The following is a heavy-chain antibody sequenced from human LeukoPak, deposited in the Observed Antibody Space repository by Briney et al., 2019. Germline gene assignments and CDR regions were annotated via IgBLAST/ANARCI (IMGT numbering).Heavy chain of an antibody. CDR2: ISSSGSYI. CDR1: GFTFSSYS. D-gene: IGHD6-19*01. J-gene: IGHJ4*02. Sequence: GESLRLSCAASGFTFSSYSMNWVRQAPGKGLEWVSSISSSGSYIYYADSVKGQFTISRDNAKNSLYLQMNSLRAEDTAVYYCARDGSGWYYFDYWGQGTLVTVSS. CDR3: ARDGSGWYYFDY. V-gene: IGHV3-21*01.